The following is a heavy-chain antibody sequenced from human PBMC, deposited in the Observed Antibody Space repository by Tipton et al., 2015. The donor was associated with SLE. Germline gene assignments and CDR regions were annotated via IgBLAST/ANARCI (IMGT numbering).Heavy chain of an antibody. V-gene: IGHV4-59*12. CDR2: IYYTGST. D-gene: IGHD6-19*01. J-gene: IGHJ3*02. CDR3: ARRGRIAVAGHVFDT. CDR1: GGSIRSYY. Sequence: LRLSCTVSGGSIRSYYWSWIRQPPGKGLEWIGYIYYTGSTNYNPSLKSRLTLSVDTSKNQFSLKVSSVTAADTAVYYCARRGRIAVAGHVFDTWGQGTMVTVSS.